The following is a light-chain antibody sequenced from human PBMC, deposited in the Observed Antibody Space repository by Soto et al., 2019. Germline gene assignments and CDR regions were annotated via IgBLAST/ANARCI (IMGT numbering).Light chain of an antibody. Sequence: DVEMTQSPLSLPVTLGQPASISCRSSQSLVYSDGNTYLNWFQQRPGQSPRRLIYKVSSRDSGVPERFSGSGSGPDFTLKISRVEAEDVGVYSCMQGTHWPYTFGLGTKLEIK. V-gene: IGKV2-30*01. CDR3: MQGTHWPYT. J-gene: IGKJ2*01. CDR1: QSLVYSDGNTY. CDR2: KVS.